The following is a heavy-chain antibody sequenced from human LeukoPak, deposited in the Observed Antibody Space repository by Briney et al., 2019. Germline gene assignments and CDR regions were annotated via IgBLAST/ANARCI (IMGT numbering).Heavy chain of an antibody. CDR3: ATSPDYFETSPFDY. CDR2: IASKTDGETT. D-gene: IGHD4-17*01. V-gene: IGHV3-15*04. CDR1: GFTLTNAW. J-gene: IGHJ4*02. Sequence: PGGSLRLSCAASGFTLTNAWMNWVRQAPGKGLEWVGRIASKTDGETTDYVALVKGRLTISRDDSENTVYLQMNSLKTEDTAVYYCATSPDYFETSPFDYWGQGTLVTVSS.